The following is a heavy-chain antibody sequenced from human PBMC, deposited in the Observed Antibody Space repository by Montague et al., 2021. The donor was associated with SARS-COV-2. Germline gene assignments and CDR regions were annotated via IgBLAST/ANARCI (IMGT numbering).Heavy chain of an antibody. CDR3: TREGYQVLWSDYYYYGMDV. V-gene: IGHV4-61*02. CDR2: IYPGGNT. D-gene: IGHD2-2*01. CDR1: GGSISSGYFY. J-gene: IGHJ6*02. Sequence: TLSLTCTVSGGSISSGYFYWSWIRQPAGKGLEWIGLIYPGGNTNYNPSLKSRVTISVDTSKNQLSLKLSSVTAADTAVYYCTREGYQVLWSDYYYYGMDVWGQGTTVTVSS.